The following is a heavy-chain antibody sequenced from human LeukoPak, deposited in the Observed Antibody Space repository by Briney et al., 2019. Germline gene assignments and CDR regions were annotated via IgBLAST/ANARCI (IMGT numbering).Heavy chain of an antibody. CDR2: IRYDGSDK. D-gene: IGHD1-14*01. CDR1: GFTFSAYG. V-gene: IGHV3-30*02. J-gene: IGHJ4*02. Sequence: GSLRLSCAASGFTFSAYGMHWVRQAPGKGLEWVAFIRYDGSDKYYADSVKGRFTISRDNAKNSLYLQMNSLRAEDTAVYYCARGSVDRGDFDYWGQGTLVTVSS. CDR3: ARGSVDRGDFDY.